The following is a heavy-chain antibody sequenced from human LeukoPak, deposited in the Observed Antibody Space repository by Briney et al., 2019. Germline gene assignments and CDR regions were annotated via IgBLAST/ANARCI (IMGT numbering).Heavy chain of an antibody. V-gene: IGHV3-7*05. Sequence: GGSLRLSCAASGYTFSSYSMTWVRQAPGKGLEWVANINQDGVEKYYVASVRGRLTISRDNAKNSMYVQMNSLRAEDTAVYYCARGFDGYYGFDLWGQGTMVTVSS. J-gene: IGHJ3*01. CDR3: ARGFDGYYGFDL. CDR1: GYTFSSYS. CDR2: INQDGVEK. D-gene: IGHD5-24*01.